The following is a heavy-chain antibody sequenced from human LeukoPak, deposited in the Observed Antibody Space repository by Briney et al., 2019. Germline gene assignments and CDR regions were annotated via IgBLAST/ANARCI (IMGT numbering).Heavy chain of an antibody. CDR3: ARRDDFDL. J-gene: IGHJ3*01. CDR2: IYSGGST. CDR1: GFTFSSYA. V-gene: IGHV3-23*03. Sequence: PGGSLRLSCAASGFTFSSYAMSWVRQAPGKGLEWVSVIYSGGSTYYADSVKGRFAISRDNAKNSLYLQMNSLRADDTAVYFCARRDDFDLWGQGTMVTVSS.